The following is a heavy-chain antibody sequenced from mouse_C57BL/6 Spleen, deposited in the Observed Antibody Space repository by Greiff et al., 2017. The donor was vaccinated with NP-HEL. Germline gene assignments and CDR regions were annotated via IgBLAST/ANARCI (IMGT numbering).Heavy chain of an antibody. CDR2: INPNNGGT. CDR3: ARNDYDPPLYYYAMDY. J-gene: IGHJ4*01. D-gene: IGHD2-4*01. CDR1: GYTFTDYN. Sequence: EVQLQESGPELVKPGASVKMSCKASGYTFTDYNMHWVKQSHGKSLEWIGYINPNNGGTSYNQKFKGKATLTVNKSSSTAYMELRSLTSEDSAVYYCARNDYDPPLYYYAMDYWGQGTSVTVSS. V-gene: IGHV1-22*01.